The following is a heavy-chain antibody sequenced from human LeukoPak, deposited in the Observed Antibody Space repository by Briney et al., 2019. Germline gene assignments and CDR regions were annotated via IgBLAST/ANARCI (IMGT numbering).Heavy chain of an antibody. CDR1: GFTFSTYW. D-gene: IGHD3-10*02. V-gene: IGHV3-48*04. J-gene: IGHJ6*04. Sequence: GGSLRLSCAASGFTFSTYWMTWVRQAPGEGLEWVSYISSSGSTIYYADSVKGRFTISRDNAKNSLYLQMNSLRAEDTAVYYCAELGITMIGGVWGKGTTVTISS. CDR3: AELGITMIGGV. CDR2: ISSSGSTI.